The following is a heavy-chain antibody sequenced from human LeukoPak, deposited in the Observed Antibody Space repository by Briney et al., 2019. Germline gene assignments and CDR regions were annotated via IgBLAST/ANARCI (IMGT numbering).Heavy chain of an antibody. J-gene: IGHJ4*02. Sequence: PSETLSLTCAVYGGSFSGYYWSWIRQPPGKGLEWIGEINHSGSTNYNPSLKSRVTISVDTSKNQFSLKLSSVTAADTAVYYCARGPLYYYDSSGYYPPPFYFDYWGQGTLVTVSS. V-gene: IGHV4-34*01. CDR1: GGSFSGYY. D-gene: IGHD3-22*01. CDR3: ARGPLYYYDSSGYYPPPFYFDY. CDR2: INHSGST.